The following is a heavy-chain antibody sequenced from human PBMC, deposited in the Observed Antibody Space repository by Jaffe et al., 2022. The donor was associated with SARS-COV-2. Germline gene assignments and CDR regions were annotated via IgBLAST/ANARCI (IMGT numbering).Heavy chain of an antibody. CDR1: GFTFDDYA. CDR2: ISWNSGSI. J-gene: IGHJ6*02. V-gene: IGHV3-9*01. D-gene: IGHD6-13*01. CDR3: AKVQFSSWYSDYGMDV. Sequence: EVQLVESGGGLVQPGRSLRLSCAASGFTFDDYAMHWVRQAPGKGLEWVSGISWNSGSIGYADSVKGRFTISRDNAKNSLYLQMNSLRAEDTALYYCAKVQFSSWYSDYGMDVWGQGTTVTVSS.